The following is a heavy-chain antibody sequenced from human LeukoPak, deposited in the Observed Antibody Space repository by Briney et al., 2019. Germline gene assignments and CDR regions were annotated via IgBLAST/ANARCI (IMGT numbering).Heavy chain of an antibody. J-gene: IGHJ4*02. CDR1: GFTLSTYA. Sequence: SGGSLRFSCAASGFTLSTYAMSWVRQTPGKGLKWVAATSSSDAGKYHADSVRGRFTIYRDNSTNTLYLQMNILRAEDAAVYFCAKAPVTSCRGAYCYPFDSWGQGTLVTVSS. D-gene: IGHD2-21*01. V-gene: IGHV3-23*01. CDR3: AKAPVTSCRGAYCYPFDS. CDR2: TSSSDAGK.